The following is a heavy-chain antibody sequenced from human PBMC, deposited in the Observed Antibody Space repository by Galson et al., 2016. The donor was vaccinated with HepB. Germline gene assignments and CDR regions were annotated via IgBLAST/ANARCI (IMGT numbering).Heavy chain of an antibody. CDR3: ARGTVPAGRGFLTFDP. V-gene: IGHV4-34*01. J-gene: IGHJ5*02. D-gene: IGHD2-2*01. CDR1: GRSFSDYY. CDR2: INHRGDT. Sequence: VYGRSFSDYYCNWIRQPPGGGLEWIGEINHRGDTTYNSSLKRRVTISVDTSKNQFSLKLSSVTAADTAVYYCARGTVPAGRGFLTFDPWGQGTLVTVSS.